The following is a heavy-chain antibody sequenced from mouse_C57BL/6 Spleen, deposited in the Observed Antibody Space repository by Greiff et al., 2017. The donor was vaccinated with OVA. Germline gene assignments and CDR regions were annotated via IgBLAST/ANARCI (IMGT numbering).Heavy chain of an antibody. CDR1: GYTFTSYW. D-gene: IGHD1-1*01. V-gene: IGHV1-50*01. Sequence: VQLQQSGAELVKPGASVKLSCKASGYTFTSYWMQWVKQRPGQGLEWIGEIDPSDSYTNYNQKFKGKATLTVDTSSSTAYMQLSSLTSEDSAVYYCARGDTTVDYWGKGTTLTVSS. CDR2: IDPSDSYT. J-gene: IGHJ2*01. CDR3: ARGDTTVDY.